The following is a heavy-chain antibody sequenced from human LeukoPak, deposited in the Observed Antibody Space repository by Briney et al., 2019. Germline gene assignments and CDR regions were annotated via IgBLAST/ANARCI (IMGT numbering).Heavy chain of an antibody. J-gene: IGHJ4*02. CDR1: GFPFSSYW. CDR3: ARVLSGEMATD. Sequence: GGSLRLSCAASGFPFSSYWMHWVRQAPGKGPEWVSRINSDGGSTAYTESVKGRFTISRDNAKKTVYLQMNSLRAEDTAVYYCARVLSGEMATDWGQGTLVTVSS. D-gene: IGHD5-24*01. V-gene: IGHV3-74*01. CDR2: INSDGGST.